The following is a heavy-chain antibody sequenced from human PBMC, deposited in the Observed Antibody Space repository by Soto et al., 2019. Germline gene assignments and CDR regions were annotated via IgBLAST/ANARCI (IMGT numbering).Heavy chain of an antibody. D-gene: IGHD1-26*01. J-gene: IGHJ4*02. V-gene: IGHV4-59*01. CDR1: GGSINNYY. CDR3: ARRYGGNFDY. Sequence: QVQLQESGPGLVKPSETLSLTCTVSGGSINNYYWSWIRQPPGKGLEWIGYIYYSGSTNYNPSLKSRVTISVDTSKIQVSLKLSSVTAADTAVYYCARRYGGNFDYWGQGTLVTVSS. CDR2: IYYSGST.